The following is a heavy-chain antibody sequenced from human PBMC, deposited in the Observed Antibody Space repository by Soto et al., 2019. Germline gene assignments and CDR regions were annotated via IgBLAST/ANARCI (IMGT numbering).Heavy chain of an antibody. CDR1: GGSISVYY. CDR3: ARGRYCLTGRCFPNWFDS. CDR2: VYDNGRP. D-gene: IGHD7-27*01. J-gene: IGHJ5*01. Sequence: SETLSLTCTISGGSISVYYWSWIRQSPRQGLEWIGCVYDNGRPYYSPSLKSRVTISADTSKNQISLKLTSATAADTAVYFCARGRYCLTGRCFPNWFDSWGQGALVTVSS. V-gene: IGHV4-59*01.